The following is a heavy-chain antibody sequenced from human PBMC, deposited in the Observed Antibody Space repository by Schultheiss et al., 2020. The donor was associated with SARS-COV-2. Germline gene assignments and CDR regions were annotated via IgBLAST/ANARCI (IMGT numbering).Heavy chain of an antibody. J-gene: IGHJ4*02. D-gene: IGHD2-15*01. CDR3: ARGSGYCSGGSCQYYFDY. CDR2: ISWNSGSI. CDR1: GFTFSSYA. V-gene: IGHV3-20*04. Sequence: GGSLRLSCAASGFTFSSYAMSWVRQAPGKGLEWVSGISWNSGSIGYADSVKGRFTISRDNAKNSLYLQMNSLRAEDTAVYYCARGSGYCSGGSCQYYFDYWGQGTLVTVSS.